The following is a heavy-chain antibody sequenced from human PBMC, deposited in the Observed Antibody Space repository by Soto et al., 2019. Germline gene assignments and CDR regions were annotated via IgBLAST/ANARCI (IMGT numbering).Heavy chain of an antibody. CDR2: IYYSGST. V-gene: IGHV4-30-4*01. CDR3: ARAVIINPTVAPFDY. D-gene: IGHD5-12*01. Sequence: QVQLQESGPGLVKPSQTLSLTCTVSGGSISSGDYYWSWIRQPPGKGLEWIGYIYYSGSTYYNPSLNSRVTISVDTSKNQFALKLSSVTAADTAVYYCARAVIINPTVAPFDYWGQGTLVTVSS. CDR1: GGSISSGDYY. J-gene: IGHJ4*02.